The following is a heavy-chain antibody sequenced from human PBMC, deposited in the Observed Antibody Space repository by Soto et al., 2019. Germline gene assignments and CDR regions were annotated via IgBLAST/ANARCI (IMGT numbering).Heavy chain of an antibody. CDR2: IWSDGSNK. V-gene: IGHV3-33*01. CDR3: ATDRGGSPFDY. CDR1: GFTFSTYG. D-gene: IGHD1-26*01. Sequence: GSLRLSCAASGFTFSTYGMHWVRQAPGKGLEWVAVIWSDGSNKYYADSVKGRFTISRDNSKNTLYLQMSSLRAEDTAVYYCATDRGGSPFDYWGQGTLVTVSS. J-gene: IGHJ4*02.